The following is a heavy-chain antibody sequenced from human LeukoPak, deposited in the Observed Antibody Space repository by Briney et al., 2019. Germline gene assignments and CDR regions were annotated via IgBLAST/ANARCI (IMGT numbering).Heavy chain of an antibody. CDR1: GYTFTGYY. J-gene: IGHJ3*02. CDR2: INPNSGGT. D-gene: IGHD3-22*01. CDR3: ATLTHYYDSSGYGFADAFDI. Sequence: ASVKVSCKASGYTFTGYYMHWVRQAPGQGLEWMGWINPNSGGTNYAQKFQGRVTMTRDMSTSTVYMELSSLRSEDTAVYYCATLTHYYDSSGYGFADAFDIWGQGTMVTVSS. V-gene: IGHV1-2*02.